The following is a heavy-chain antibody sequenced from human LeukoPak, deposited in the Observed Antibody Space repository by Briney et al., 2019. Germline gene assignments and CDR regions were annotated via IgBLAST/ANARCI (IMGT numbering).Heavy chain of an antibody. Sequence: GGSLRLSCAASGFTFSSHWMHWVRQAPGKGLVWVSRINSDGRSTSYVDSVAGRFTISRDNAKNTLYLQMNSLRAEDTAMYFCAKDLARGVIPYYFYGVDVWGQGTTVTVSS. D-gene: IGHD3-10*01. CDR1: GFTFSSHW. CDR3: AKDLARGVIPYYFYGVDV. V-gene: IGHV3-74*01. CDR2: INSDGRST. J-gene: IGHJ6*02.